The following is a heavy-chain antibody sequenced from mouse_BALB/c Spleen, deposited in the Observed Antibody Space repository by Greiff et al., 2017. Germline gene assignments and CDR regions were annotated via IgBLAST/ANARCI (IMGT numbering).Heavy chain of an antibody. V-gene: IGHV5-12-1*01. CDR2: ISSGGGST. Sequence: EVKLVESGGGLVKPGGSLKLSCAASGFAFSSYDMSWVRQTPEKRLEWVAYISSGGGSTYYPDTVKGRFTISRDNAKNTLYLQMSSLKSEDTAMYYCARHGITTGFAYWGQGTLVTVSA. CDR1: GFAFSSYD. J-gene: IGHJ3*01. D-gene: IGHD2-4*01. CDR3: ARHGITTGFAY.